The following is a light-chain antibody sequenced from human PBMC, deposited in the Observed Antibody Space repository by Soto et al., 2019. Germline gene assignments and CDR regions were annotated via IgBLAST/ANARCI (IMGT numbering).Light chain of an antibody. J-gene: IGKJ1*01. V-gene: IGKV1-5*01. CDR1: QNISPW. CDR2: DAS. Sequence: DIQMTQSPSTLSASVGDRVTIACRASQNISPWLAWFQQKPGKAPKLLIYDASTLESGVPSRFSGSGSGTEFTLTIDSLQPDDFATYYCQQYDSYSRTFDQGTKVEIK. CDR3: QQYDSYSRT.